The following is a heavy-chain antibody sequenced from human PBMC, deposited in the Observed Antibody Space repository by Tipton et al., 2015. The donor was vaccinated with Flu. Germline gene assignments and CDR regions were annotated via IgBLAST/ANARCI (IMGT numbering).Heavy chain of an antibody. D-gene: IGHD6-19*01. J-gene: IGHJ4*02. CDR2: IYHSGST. CDR1: GYSISSGYY. Sequence: LTCTVSGYSISSGYYWGWIRQPPGKGLEWIGSIYHSGSTYYNPSLKSRVTISVDTSKNQFSLKLSSVTAADTAVYYCAREGSGPFDYWGQGTLVTVSS. CDR3: AREGSGPFDY. V-gene: IGHV4-38-2*02.